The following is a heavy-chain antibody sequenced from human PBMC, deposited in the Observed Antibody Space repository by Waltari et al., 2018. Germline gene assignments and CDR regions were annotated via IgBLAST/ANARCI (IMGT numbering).Heavy chain of an antibody. V-gene: IGHV4-34*01. J-gene: IGHJ6*02. CDR3: AREGKGYYYYYGMDV. CDR1: GGSFSGYY. Sequence: QVQLQQWGAGLLKPSETLSITCAVYGGSFSGYYWSWIRKPPGKGLEWIGEINHSGSTNYNPSLKSRVTISVDTSKNQFSLKLSSVTAADTAVYYCAREGKGYYYYYGMDVWGQGTTVTVSS. CDR2: INHSGST.